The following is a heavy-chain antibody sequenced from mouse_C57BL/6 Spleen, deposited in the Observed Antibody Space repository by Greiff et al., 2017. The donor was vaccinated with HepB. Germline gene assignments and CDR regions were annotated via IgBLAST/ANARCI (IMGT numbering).Heavy chain of an antibody. CDR2: IYPRSGNT. J-gene: IGHJ4*01. Sequence: VQRVESGAELARPGASVKLSCKASGYTFTSYGISWVKQRTGQGLEWIGEIYPRSGNTYYNEKFKGKATLTADKPSSTAYMELRSLTSEDSAVYFCASITTVVEDYAMDYWGQGTSVTVSS. CDR1: GYTFTSYG. CDR3: ASITTVVEDYAMDY. D-gene: IGHD1-1*01. V-gene: IGHV1-81*01.